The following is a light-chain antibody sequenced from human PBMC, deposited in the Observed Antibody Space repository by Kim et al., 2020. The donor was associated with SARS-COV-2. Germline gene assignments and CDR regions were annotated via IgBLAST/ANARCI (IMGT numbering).Light chain of an antibody. Sequence: LSASVGDRVNITCQASQDISNYLNWYQQKPGKAPKLLIYDASNLETGVPSRFSGSGSGTDFTFTISSLQPEDIATYYCQQYDNLYTFGQGTKLEI. CDR2: DAS. CDR3: QQYDNLYT. V-gene: IGKV1-33*01. CDR1: QDISNY. J-gene: IGKJ2*01.